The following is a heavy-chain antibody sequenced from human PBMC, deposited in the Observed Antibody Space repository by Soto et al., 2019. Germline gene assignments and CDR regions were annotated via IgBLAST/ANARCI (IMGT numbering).Heavy chain of an antibody. D-gene: IGHD2-2*02. CDR2: ISWDGGST. Sequence: GGSLRLSCAASGFTFDDYTMHWVRQAPGKGLEWVSLISWDGGSTYYADSVKGRFTISRDNSKNSLYPQMNSLRTEDTALYYCAKDRGRYCSSTSCYIDYWGQGTLVTVSS. CDR1: GFTFDDYT. V-gene: IGHV3-43*01. J-gene: IGHJ4*02. CDR3: AKDRGRYCSSTSCYIDY.